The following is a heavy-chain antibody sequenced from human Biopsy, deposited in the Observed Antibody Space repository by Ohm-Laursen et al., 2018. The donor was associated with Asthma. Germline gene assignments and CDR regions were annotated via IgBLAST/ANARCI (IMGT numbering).Heavy chain of an antibody. CDR2: IKHDGSGK. CDR1: GFTFGDYW. V-gene: IGHV3-7*01. J-gene: IGHJ1*01. Sequence: SLRLSCAATGFTFGDYWMSWVRQVPGQGLEWVANIKHDGSGKNHVDSLKGRFTISRDNAKNSLYLQMNSLRAEDTAVYYCARTFHLWSPYHAEHCQLWGQGTLVTVSS. CDR3: ARTFHLWSPYHAEHCQL. D-gene: IGHD3-3*02.